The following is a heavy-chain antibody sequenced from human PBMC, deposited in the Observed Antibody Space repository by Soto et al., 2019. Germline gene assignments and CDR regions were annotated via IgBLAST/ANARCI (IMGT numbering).Heavy chain of an antibody. D-gene: IGHD2-2*01. CDR1: GFTFSSYA. CDR3: AKDGRYCSSTSCYAGSVLYYYYYMDV. V-gene: IGHV3-23*01. CDR2: ISGSGGST. J-gene: IGHJ6*03. Sequence: GGSLRLSCAASGFTFSSYAMSWVRQAPGKGLEWVSAISGSGGSTYYADSVKGRFTISRDNSKNTLYLQMNSLRAEDTAVYYCAKDGRYCSSTSCYAGSVLYYYYYMDVWGKGTTVTVSS.